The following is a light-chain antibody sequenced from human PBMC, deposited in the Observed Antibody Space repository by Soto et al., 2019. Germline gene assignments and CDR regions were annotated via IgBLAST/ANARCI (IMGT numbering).Light chain of an antibody. Sequence: EIVLTQSPATRSLCPGGRASLCCRASQSVSTYLAWYQQKPGQGPRLLIYDASSRASGIPARFSGSGSGTDFTLTISSLEPEDFAVYHCQQRSNWPSITFGQGTRLEIK. CDR2: DAS. J-gene: IGKJ5*01. CDR3: QQRSNWPSIT. V-gene: IGKV3-11*01. CDR1: QSVSTY.